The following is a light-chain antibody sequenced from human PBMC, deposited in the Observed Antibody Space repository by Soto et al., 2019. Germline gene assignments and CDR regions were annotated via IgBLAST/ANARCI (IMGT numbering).Light chain of an antibody. CDR1: NNDIGGYNY. V-gene: IGLV2-14*01. Sequence: QSVLTQPASVSGSPGQSITISCTGTNNDIGGYNYVSWYQQHPGKAPKLMIYGVNNRPSGVSNRFSGSKSGNTASLTISGLQAEDEADYYCNSFTSSSTLVFGGGTKLTVL. J-gene: IGLJ2*01. CDR3: NSFTSSSTLV. CDR2: GVN.